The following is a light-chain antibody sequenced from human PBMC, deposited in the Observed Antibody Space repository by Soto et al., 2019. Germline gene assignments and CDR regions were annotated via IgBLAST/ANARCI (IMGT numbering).Light chain of an antibody. CDR2: DVT. CDR3: CSFAGNYTWV. Sequence: QSVLIQPRSVSGSPGQSVTISCTGSTNDVGGYNYVSWYQQHPDKAPKLIIYDVTKRPLGVPDRFSGSKSDNTASLTISGLQAEDEAEYHCCSFAGNYTWVFGGGTKLTVL. J-gene: IGLJ3*02. CDR1: TNDVGGYNY. V-gene: IGLV2-11*01.